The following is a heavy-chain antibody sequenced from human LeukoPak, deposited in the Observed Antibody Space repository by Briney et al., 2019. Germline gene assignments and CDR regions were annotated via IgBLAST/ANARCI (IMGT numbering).Heavy chain of an antibody. CDR1: GYSISSGYY. D-gene: IGHD2-15*01. J-gene: IGHJ3*01. V-gene: IGHV4-38-2*02. CDR3: XXXXXYCSSGTCYLRGFDL. Sequence: SETLSLTCTVSGYSISSGYYWGWIRQPPGKGLEWIGSIYHSGSTYYNPSLKSRVTISVDTSKNLFSLKLSSVTAADTAVYYXXXXXXYCSSGTCYLRGFDLWGQGTMVTVSS. CDR2: IYHSGST.